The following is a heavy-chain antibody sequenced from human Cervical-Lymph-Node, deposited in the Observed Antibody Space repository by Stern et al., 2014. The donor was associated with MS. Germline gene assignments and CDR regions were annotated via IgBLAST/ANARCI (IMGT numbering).Heavy chain of an antibody. Sequence: QVQLVQSGADVKKPGSSVRVSCKASGDISWLRQAPGQGLEYMGGIIRPVGTAHYTQRFQGRLKITAEKSPNTTYHERRSLRSDDTAIYYCATGAGDNWFDPWGQGTLVSVFS. J-gene: IGHJ5*02. CDR2: IIRPVGTA. CDR1: GD. D-gene: IGHD3-10*01. CDR3: ATGAGDNWFDP. V-gene: IGHV1-69*06.